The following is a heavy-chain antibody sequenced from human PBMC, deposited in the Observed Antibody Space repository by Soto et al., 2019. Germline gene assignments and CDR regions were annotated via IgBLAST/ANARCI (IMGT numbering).Heavy chain of an antibody. D-gene: IGHD2-21*02. J-gene: IGHJ3*02. V-gene: IGHV1-18*01. Sequence: QVQLVQSGPEVKKPGASVTLSCKASGYNFNNYGISWVRQAPGQGREWMGWLSGNNGNTKYGQKFQGRDSLTTDSSTSTAYMEMRSLRSDDTADYYCVRRVVTTLDDAFDIWGPGTRVTVSS. CDR1: GYNFNNYG. CDR2: LSGNNGNT. CDR3: VRRVVTTLDDAFDI.